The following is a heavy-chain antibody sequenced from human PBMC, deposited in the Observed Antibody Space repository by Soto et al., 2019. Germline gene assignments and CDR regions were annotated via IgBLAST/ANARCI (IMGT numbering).Heavy chain of an antibody. V-gene: IGHV3-48*02. D-gene: IGHD5-18*01. Sequence: EVQLVESGGGLVQPGGSLRLSCVASGFDFSTESMNWVRQAPGKGLEWVSFISGGRTNVYYSDSVKGRFTISRDNARNSLFLQMNSLRDEDTALYYCVKDVGGYSYGPFDHWGQGALVIVSS. CDR3: VKDVGGYSYGPFDH. J-gene: IGHJ4*02. CDR2: ISGGRTNV. CDR1: GFDFSTES.